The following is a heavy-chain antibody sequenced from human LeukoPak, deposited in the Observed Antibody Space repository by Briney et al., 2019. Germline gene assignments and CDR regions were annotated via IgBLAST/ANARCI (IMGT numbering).Heavy chain of an antibody. CDR3: ARDHGYGSYQYYFDY. J-gene: IGHJ4*02. V-gene: IGHV1-69*13. CDR2: IIPIFGTA. CDR1: GGTFSSYA. Sequence: SVKVSCKASGGTFSSYAISWVRQAPGQGLEWMGGIIPIFGTANYAQKFQGRVTITADESTSTAYMELSSLKSEDTAVYYCARDHGYGSYQYYFDYWGQGTLVTVSS. D-gene: IGHD1-26*01.